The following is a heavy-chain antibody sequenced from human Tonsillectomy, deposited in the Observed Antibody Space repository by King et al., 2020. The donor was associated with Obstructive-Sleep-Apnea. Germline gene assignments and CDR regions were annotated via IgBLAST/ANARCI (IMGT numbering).Heavy chain of an antibody. V-gene: IGHV3-23*04. CDR2: ISGSGGST. CDR3: AKVYSNYPEAPIDY. Sequence: VQLVESGGGLVQPGGSLRLSCAASGFTFSSYAMSWVRQAPGKGLEWVSAISGSGGSTYYADSVKGRFTISGDNSKNTLYLQMNTRRAEDTAVYYCAKVYSNYPEAPIDYWGQGTLVTVSS. J-gene: IGHJ4*02. CDR1: GFTFSSYA. D-gene: IGHD4-11*01.